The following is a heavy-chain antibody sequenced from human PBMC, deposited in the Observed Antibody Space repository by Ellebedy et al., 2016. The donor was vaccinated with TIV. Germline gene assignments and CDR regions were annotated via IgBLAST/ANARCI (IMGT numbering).Heavy chain of an antibody. D-gene: IGHD1-1*01. CDR2: INHRGST. J-gene: IGHJ4*02. CDR3: VNDPQLGIRFDS. Sequence: SETLSLTCAVSGGSISSGGHSWSWIRQPPGNRLEWIGEINHRGSTNYNPSLQSRVTISLDTSNNHISLNLSSMTAADTALYYCVNDPQLGIRFDSWGQGTLVTVSS. CDR1: GGSISSGGHS. V-gene: IGHV4-30-2*01.